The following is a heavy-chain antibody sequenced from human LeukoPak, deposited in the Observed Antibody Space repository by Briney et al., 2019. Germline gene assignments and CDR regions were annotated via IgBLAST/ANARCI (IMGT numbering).Heavy chain of an antibody. CDR1: GYTFTNYG. Sequence: ASVKVSCKASGYTFTNYGISWVRQAPGQGLEWMGWINPNSGGTNYAQKFQGRVTMTRDTSISTAYMELSRLRSDDTAVYYCATSRGYCSSTSCRDDYYFDYWGQGTLVTVSS. D-gene: IGHD2-2*01. CDR2: INPNSGGT. J-gene: IGHJ4*02. V-gene: IGHV1-2*02. CDR3: ATSRGYCSSTSCRDDYYFDY.